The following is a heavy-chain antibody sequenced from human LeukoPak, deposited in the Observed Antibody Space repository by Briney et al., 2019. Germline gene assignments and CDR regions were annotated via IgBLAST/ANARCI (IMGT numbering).Heavy chain of an antibody. CDR3: ARLPGYSSGLGGDAFDI. J-gene: IGHJ3*02. V-gene: IGHV4-59*08. CDR2: IHYSGIT. D-gene: IGHD6-19*01. Sequence: PSETLSLTCTVSGGSISSCYWSWIRQSPGKGLEWIGHIHYSGITKYNPSLKSRVTISKDTSTSQFSLKLSSVTAADTAVYFCARLPGYSSGLGGDAFDIWGQGTMVTVSS. CDR1: GGSISSCY.